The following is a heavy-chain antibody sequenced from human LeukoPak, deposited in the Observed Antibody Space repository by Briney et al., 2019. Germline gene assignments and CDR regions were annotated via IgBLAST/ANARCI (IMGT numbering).Heavy chain of an antibody. CDR1: GGSFSGYY. V-gene: IGHV4-34*01. J-gene: IGHJ6*03. CDR3: ARLGYCSGGSCYRQYYYYYYMDV. D-gene: IGHD2-15*01. Sequence: SETLSLTCAVYGGSFSGYYWSWIRQPPGKGLEWIGEINHSGSTNYNPSLKSRVTISVDTSKNQFSLKLSSVTAADTAVYYCARLGYCSGGSCYRQYYYYYYMDVWGKGTTVTVSS. CDR2: INHSGST.